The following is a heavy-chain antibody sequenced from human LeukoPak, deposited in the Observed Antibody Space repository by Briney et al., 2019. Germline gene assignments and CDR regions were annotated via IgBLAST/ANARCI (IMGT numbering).Heavy chain of an antibody. CDR2: ISGSGGST. CDR3: AKGEYDYVWGSYRPGDAFDI. D-gene: IGHD3-16*02. Sequence: GVSLRLSCAASGFTFSSYAMSWVRQAPGKGLEWVSAISGSGGSTYYADSVKGRFTISRDNSKNTLYLQMSSLRAEDTAVYYCAKGEYDYVWGSYRPGDAFDIWGQGTMVTVSS. J-gene: IGHJ3*02. CDR1: GFTFSSYA. V-gene: IGHV3-23*01.